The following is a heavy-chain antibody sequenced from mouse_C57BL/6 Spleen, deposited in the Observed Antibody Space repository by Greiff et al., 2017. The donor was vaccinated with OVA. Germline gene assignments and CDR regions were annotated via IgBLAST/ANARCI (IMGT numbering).Heavy chain of an antibody. J-gene: IGHJ2*01. CDR2: ISSGGSYT. V-gene: IGHV5-6*01. CDR3: ARHESYFDY. CDR1: GFNFSSYG. Sequence: EVQLQESGGDLVKPGGSLKLSCAASGFNFSSYGMSWVRQTPDKRLEWVATISSGGSYTYYPDSVKGRFTISRDNAKNTLYLQMSSLKSEDTAMYYCARHESYFDYWGQGTTLTVSS.